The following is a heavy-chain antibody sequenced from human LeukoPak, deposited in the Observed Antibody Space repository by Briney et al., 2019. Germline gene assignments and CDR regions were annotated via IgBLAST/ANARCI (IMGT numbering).Heavy chain of an antibody. D-gene: IGHD3-9*01. CDR2: IYYSGST. J-gene: IGHJ4*02. Sequence: SQTLSLTCTVSGGSISSGGYYWSWIRQHPGKGLEWIGYIYYSGSTYYNPSLKSRVTISVDTSKNQFSLKLSSVTAADTAVYYCASQGYDILTGYYGFDYWGQGTLVTVSS. CDR1: GGSISSGGYY. CDR3: ASQGYDILTGYYGFDY. V-gene: IGHV4-31*03.